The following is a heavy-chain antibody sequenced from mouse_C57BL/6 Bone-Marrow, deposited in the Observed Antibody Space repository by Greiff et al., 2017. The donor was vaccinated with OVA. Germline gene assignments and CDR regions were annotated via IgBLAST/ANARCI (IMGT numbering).Heavy chain of an antibody. Sequence: QVQLQQSGPELVKPGASVKLSCKASGYTFTSYDINWVKQRPGQGLEWIGWIYPRDGSTKYNEKFKGKATLTVDTSSSTAYMELHSLTSEDSAVYFCARNGAWYYSNWGYWGQGTTLTVSS. D-gene: IGHD2-5*01. J-gene: IGHJ2*01. CDR3: ARNGAWYYSNWGY. CDR2: IYPRDGST. CDR1: GYTFTSYD. V-gene: IGHV1-85*01.